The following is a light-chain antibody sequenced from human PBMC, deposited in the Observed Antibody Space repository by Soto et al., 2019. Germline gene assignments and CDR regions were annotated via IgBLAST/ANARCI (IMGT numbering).Light chain of an antibody. CDR3: QQYGSSPPSVT. J-gene: IGKJ5*01. CDR1: QSVSSSY. CDR2: GAS. V-gene: IGKV3-20*01. Sequence: EIVLTQSPGTLSLSPGERATLSCRASQSVSSSYLAWYQQKPGQAPRLLIYGASNRATGIPDRFSGSGSGTDFTLTISRLEPEDFAVYYCQQYGSSPPSVTFGHGTRLEI.